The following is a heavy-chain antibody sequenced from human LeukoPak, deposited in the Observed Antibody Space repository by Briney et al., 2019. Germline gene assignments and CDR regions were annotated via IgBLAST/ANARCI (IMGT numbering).Heavy chain of an antibody. V-gene: IGHV1-18*01. CDR3: GRDLYSGSSPVGY. CDR1: GYTFTSYD. D-gene: IGHD1-26*01. Sequence: AASVRVSCKTSGYTFTSYDITWVRQAPGQGLEWMGWIITRNGNTNYAPNLQGRVTMTIDTSTSTAYMELRSLRSDDTAVYYCGRDLYSGSSPVGYWGQGTLVTVSS. CDR2: IITRNGNT. J-gene: IGHJ4*02.